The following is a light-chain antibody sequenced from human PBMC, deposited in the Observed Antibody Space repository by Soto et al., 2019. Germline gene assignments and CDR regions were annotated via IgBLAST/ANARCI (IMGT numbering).Light chain of an antibody. CDR2: ANI. CDR1: SSNIGTGYD. V-gene: IGLV1-40*01. Sequence: QSVLTQPPSVSGAPGQRVTISCTGGSSNIGTGYDVHWYKQLPGTAPKLLIYANINRPSGVPDRCSGSKPGTSASLAITGLQAEDEADYYCQTYDSSLSGYVFGTGTKVTVL. J-gene: IGLJ1*01. CDR3: QTYDSSLSGYV.